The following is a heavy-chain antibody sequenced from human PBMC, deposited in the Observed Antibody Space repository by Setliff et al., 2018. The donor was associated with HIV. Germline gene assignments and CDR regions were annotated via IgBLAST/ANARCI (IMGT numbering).Heavy chain of an antibody. V-gene: IGHV4-39*01. CDR1: GGSISSSSYY. Sequence: NPSETLSLTCTVSGGSISSSSYYWGWIRQPPGKGLEWIGSIYYSGSTYYNPSLKSRVTISVDTSKNQFSLNLSSVTVADTAVYYCARHISDFWSNYQTPFDYWGQGTLVTVSS. D-gene: IGHD3-3*01. CDR3: ARHISDFWSNYQTPFDY. J-gene: IGHJ4*02. CDR2: IYYSGST.